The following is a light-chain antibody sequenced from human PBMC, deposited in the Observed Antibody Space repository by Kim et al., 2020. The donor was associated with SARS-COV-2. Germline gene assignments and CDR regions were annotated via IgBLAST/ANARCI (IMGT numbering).Light chain of an antibody. Sequence: QSALTQPASVSGSPGQTITISCSGTSSDIGSFNLVSWYQQSPGTAPKLKIYGVTERPSGVSNRFSGSKSGNTASLTISGLQEEDEAEYYCCSYGGNNNWVFGGGTQLTVL. CDR3: CSYGGNNNWV. J-gene: IGLJ3*02. CDR2: GVT. CDR1: SSDIGSFNL. V-gene: IGLV2-23*02.